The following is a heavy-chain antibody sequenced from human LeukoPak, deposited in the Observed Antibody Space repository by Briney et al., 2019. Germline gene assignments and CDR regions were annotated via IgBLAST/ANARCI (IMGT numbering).Heavy chain of an antibody. CDR2: IYTSGST. D-gene: IGHD3-10*01. J-gene: IGHJ4*02. V-gene: IGHV4-61*02. CDR3: ARDREVYGSGSYYSHLDY. Sequence: SETLSLTCTVSGGSISSSSYYWSWIRQPAGKGLEWIGRIYTSGSTNYNPSLKSRVTISIDTSKNQFSLKLCSVTAADTAVYYCARDREVYGSGSYYSHLDYWGQGTLVTVSS. CDR1: GGSISSSSYY.